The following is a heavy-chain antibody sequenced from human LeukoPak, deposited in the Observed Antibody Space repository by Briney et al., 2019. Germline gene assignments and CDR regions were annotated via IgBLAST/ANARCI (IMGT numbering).Heavy chain of an antibody. CDR3: ARMPDILTGLDL. Sequence: KTSETLSLTCTVPGGSISSGSYYWSWIRQPAGKGLEWIGRIYTSGSTNYNPSLKSRVTISVDTSKMQFSLKLSSVTPADTAVYYCARMPDILTGLDLWGQGALVSVSS. V-gene: IGHV4-61*02. D-gene: IGHD3-9*01. CDR2: IYTSGST. J-gene: IGHJ5*02. CDR1: GGSISSGSYY.